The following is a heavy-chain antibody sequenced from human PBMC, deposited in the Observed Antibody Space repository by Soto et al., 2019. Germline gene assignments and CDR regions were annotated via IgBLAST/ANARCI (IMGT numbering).Heavy chain of an antibody. D-gene: IGHD3-10*01. CDR3: ARITMVRGGVSWFDP. CDR2: INPNSGGT. Sequence: RASVKVSCKASGYTFTGYDMHWVRQAPGQGLEWMGWINPNSGGTNYAQKFQGRVTMTRDTSISTAYMELSRLRSDDTAVYYCARITMVRGGVSWFDPWGQGTLVTVSS. V-gene: IGHV1-2*02. J-gene: IGHJ5*02. CDR1: GYTFTGYD.